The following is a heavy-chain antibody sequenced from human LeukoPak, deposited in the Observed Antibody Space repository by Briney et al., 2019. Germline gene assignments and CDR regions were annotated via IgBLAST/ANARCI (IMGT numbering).Heavy chain of an antibody. J-gene: IGHJ5*02. Sequence: SETLSLTCAVYGGSFSGYYWSWLRQPPGKGLEWIGEINHSGSTNYNPSLKSRVTISVDTSKNQFSLKLSSVTAADTAVYYCARDRNYYDSSGYYQGWFDPWGQGTLVTVSS. CDR3: ARDRNYYDSSGYYQGWFDP. CDR1: GGSFSGYY. D-gene: IGHD3-22*01. CDR2: INHSGST. V-gene: IGHV4-34*01.